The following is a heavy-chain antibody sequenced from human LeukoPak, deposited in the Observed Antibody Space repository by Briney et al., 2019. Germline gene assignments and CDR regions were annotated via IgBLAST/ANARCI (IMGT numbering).Heavy chain of an antibody. Sequence: GGSLRLSCAASGFTVSSNYMSWVRQAPGKGLEGVGVIRSKAYGGTAEYAASVKGRFTISRDDSKSIAYLQMSSLKTEDTAVYYCTSDEGEDTSYWGQGTLVTVSS. D-gene: IGHD1-26*01. V-gene: IGHV3-49*04. CDR2: IRSKAYGGTA. J-gene: IGHJ4*02. CDR1: GFTVSSNY. CDR3: TSDEGEDTSY.